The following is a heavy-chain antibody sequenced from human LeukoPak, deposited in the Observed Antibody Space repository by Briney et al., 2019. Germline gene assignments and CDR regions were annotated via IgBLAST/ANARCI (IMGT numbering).Heavy chain of an antibody. CDR1: GYTFTSYY. CDR2: INPSIGST. D-gene: IGHD3-22*01. Sequence: ASVKVSCKASGYTFTSYYMHWVRQAPGQGLEWMGIINPSIGSTSYAQKFQARVTMTRDTSTSTVYMELSSLRAEDTAVYYCARDPSYDSSGSLLIDYWGQGTLVTVSS. CDR3: ARDPSYDSSGSLLIDY. J-gene: IGHJ4*02. V-gene: IGHV1-46*01.